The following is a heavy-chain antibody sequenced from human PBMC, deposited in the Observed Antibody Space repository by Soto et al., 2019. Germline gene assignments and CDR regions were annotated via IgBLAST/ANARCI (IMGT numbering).Heavy chain of an antibody. CDR3: AHRVLRTVFGLVTTTAIYFDF. V-gene: IGHV2-5*02. J-gene: IGHJ4*02. CDR2: IYWDDDK. Sequence: QITWNESGPTPVKPRQTLTLTCTFSGFSLTTSGVGVGWIRQSPGKAPKWLALIYWDDDKRYSPSLKSRLTITKDTSKNQVLLTMADLDPADTATYYCAHRVLRTVFGLVTTTAIYFDFWGQGTPVAVSS. D-gene: IGHD3-3*01. CDR1: GFSLTTSGVG.